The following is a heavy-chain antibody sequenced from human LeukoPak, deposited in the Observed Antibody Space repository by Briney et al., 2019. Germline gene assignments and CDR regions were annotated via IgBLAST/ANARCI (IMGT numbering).Heavy chain of an antibody. V-gene: IGHV3-23*01. CDR1: GFTFSSYA. CDR2: ISVSGDGT. CDR3: ATPGLDF. J-gene: IGHJ4*02. Sequence: GGSLRLSCAASGFTFSSYAMSWVRQAPGKGLEWVSGISVSGDGTYYADSVKGRFTISRDNSKNTLYLQMNSLRVEDTAVYYCATPGLDFWGQGAPVTFSS.